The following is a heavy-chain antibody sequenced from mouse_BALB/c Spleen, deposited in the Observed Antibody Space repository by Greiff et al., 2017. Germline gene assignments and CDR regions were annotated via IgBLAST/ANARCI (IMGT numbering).Heavy chain of an antibody. J-gene: IGHJ2*01. Sequence: QSGPDLVQPSQSLSLTCTVTGYSITSGYSWHWLRQFPGNKLEWMGYIHYSGSTNYNPSLKSRISITRDTSKNQFFLQLNSVTTEDTATYCCARSRGGFDYWGQGTTLTVSS. V-gene: IGHV3-1*02. CDR2: IHYSGST. CDR1: GYSITSGYS. CDR3: ARSRGGFDY.